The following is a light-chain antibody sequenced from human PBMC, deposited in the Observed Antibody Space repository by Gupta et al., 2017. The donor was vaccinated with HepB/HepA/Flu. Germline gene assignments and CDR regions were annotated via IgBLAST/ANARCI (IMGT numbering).Light chain of an antibody. CDR2: LGS. V-gene: IGKV2-28*01. CDR1: QSLLHSNGYNY. Sequence: DMVMTQSPLSLPVTPGEPASISCRSSQSLLHSNGYNYLDWYLQKPGQSPQLLIYLGSTRASGVPDRFSGSGSGTDFTLKISRVEAEDVGVYYCMQALQAPRTFGPGTKVDIK. J-gene: IGKJ3*01. CDR3: MQALQAPRT.